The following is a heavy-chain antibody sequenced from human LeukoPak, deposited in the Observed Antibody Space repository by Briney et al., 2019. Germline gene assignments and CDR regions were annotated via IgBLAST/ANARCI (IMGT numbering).Heavy chain of an antibody. D-gene: IGHD6-6*01. J-gene: IGHJ4*02. Sequence: SGGSLRLSCAASGFTFSSYAMHWVRQAPGKGLEWVAVISYDGSNKYYADSVKGRFTISRDNSRNTAYLQMNSLRAEDTAMYHCAKEQFSRSFFFDSWGQGTLVTVSS. CDR3: AKEQFSRSFFFDS. CDR2: ISYDGSNK. CDR1: GFTFSSYA. V-gene: IGHV3-30-3*01.